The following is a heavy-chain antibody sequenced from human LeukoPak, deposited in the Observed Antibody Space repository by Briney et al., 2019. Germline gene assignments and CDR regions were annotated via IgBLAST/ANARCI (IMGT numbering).Heavy chain of an antibody. D-gene: IGHD2-2*01. CDR1: GFTFSSYG. CDR2: IRYAGSNK. CDR3: AKAGYCRTTGCPDYYYMDV. Sequence: PGGSLRLSCAASGFTFSSYGMHWVRQAPGKGLEWVAFIRYAGSNKFYADSVKGRFTFSRDNSKNTLYLQMNSLRTEDSAMYYCAKAGYCRTTGCPDYYYMDVWGKGTTVTVSS. V-gene: IGHV3-30*02. J-gene: IGHJ6*03.